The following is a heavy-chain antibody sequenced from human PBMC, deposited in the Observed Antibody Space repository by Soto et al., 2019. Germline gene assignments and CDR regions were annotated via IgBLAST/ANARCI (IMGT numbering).Heavy chain of an antibody. Sequence: SETLALTCAVYGRACSGYYWRWIRQPPRKGLEWIGEINHSGSANYNPSLKSRVTITVDTSKNQFSLKLSSVTAADTAVYYCARERRDYYGSGSPPHYYYYMDVWGKGTTVTVSS. CDR2: INHSGSA. CDR1: GRACSGYY. CDR3: ARERRDYYGSGSPPHYYYYMDV. J-gene: IGHJ6*03. V-gene: IGHV4-34*01. D-gene: IGHD3-10*01.